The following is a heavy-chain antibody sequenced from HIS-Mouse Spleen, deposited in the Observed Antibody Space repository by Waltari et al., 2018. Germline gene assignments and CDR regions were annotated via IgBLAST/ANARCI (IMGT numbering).Heavy chain of an antibody. Sequence: QLQLQESGPGLPKPQETLSLTCTSSGGSISISSYYWRWIRQPPGKGLEWIGSIYYSGSTYYNPSLKSRVTISVDTSKNQFSLKLSSVTAADTAVYYCAREIPYSSSWYDWYFDLWGRGTLVTVSS. V-gene: IGHV4-39*07. CDR3: AREIPYSSSWYDWYFDL. CDR2: IYYSGST. D-gene: IGHD6-13*01. J-gene: IGHJ2*01. CDR1: GGSISISSYY.